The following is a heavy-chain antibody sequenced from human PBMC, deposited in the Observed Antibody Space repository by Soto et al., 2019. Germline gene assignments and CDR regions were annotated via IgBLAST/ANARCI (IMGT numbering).Heavy chain of an antibody. V-gene: IGHV1-2*02. CDR1: GYSFTGHY. CDR3: AREPSRILGRVYGMDV. CDR2: VNLNTGGT. Sequence: QVQHVQSGAEVKKPGDSVKVSCKASGYSFTGHYMHWVRRAPGQGLEWMGWVNLNTGGTDYAQEFQGRVTLTTDTSHHSGYLEVTTLKVGHTAIYYRAREPSRILGRVYGMDVWGQRSGVSVSS. J-gene: IGHJ6*01.